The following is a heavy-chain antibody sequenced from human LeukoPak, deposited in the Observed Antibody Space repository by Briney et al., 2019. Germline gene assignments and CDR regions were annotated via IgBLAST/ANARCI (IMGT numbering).Heavy chain of an antibody. D-gene: IGHD2-2*01. Sequence: ASVKVSCKASGYXFTSYGISWVRQAPGQGLEWMGWISANNGDTRHAQNLQGRVTMTTDASTSTAYMELRSLRSDDTAVYYCARVPPSAHQLLSSDYWGQGTQVTVSS. V-gene: IGHV1-18*04. J-gene: IGHJ4*02. CDR2: ISANNGDT. CDR3: ARVPPSAHQLLSSDY. CDR1: GYXFTSYG.